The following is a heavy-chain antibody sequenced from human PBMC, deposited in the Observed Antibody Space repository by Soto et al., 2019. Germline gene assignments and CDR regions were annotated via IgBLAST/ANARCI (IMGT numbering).Heavy chain of an antibody. J-gene: IGHJ6*04. D-gene: IGHD6-6*01. V-gene: IGHV3-7*01. Sequence: GGSLRLSCAASGFTFSSYWMSWVRQAPGKGLEWVANIKQDGSEKYYVDSVKGRFTISRDNAKNSLYLQMNSLRAEDTAVYYCARDFVAGRGYYYYGMDVWRKGTKVTVS. CDR1: GFTFSSYW. CDR2: IKQDGSEK. CDR3: ARDFVAGRGYYYYGMDV.